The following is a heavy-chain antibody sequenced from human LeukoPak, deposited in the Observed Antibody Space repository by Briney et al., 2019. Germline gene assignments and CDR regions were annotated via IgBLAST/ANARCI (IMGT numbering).Heavy chain of an antibody. V-gene: IGHV3-7*03. CDR3: ARQPMIRGVNVFDS. D-gene: IGHD3-10*01. CDR1: GFTFSTSW. J-gene: IGHJ4*02. Sequence: GGSLRLSCAASGFTFSTSWMAWVRQAPGKGLEWVANIKEDGTAKNYVVSARGRFTISRDNDENSLFLHMTSLRVEDTAVYYCARQPMIRGVNVFDSWGQGTLAIVSS. CDR2: IKEDGTAK.